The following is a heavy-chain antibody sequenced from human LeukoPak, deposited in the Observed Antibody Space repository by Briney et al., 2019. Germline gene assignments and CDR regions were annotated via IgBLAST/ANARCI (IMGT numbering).Heavy chain of an antibody. CDR3: ARRAGAYSHPYDY. CDR1: GFTFSSYW. V-gene: IGHV3-7*03. CDR2: IKQDGSEK. J-gene: IGHJ4*02. D-gene: IGHD4/OR15-4a*01. Sequence: GGSLRLSCAASGFTFSSYWMSWVRQAPGKGLEWVANIKQDGSEKYYVDSVKGRFTISRDNAKNSLYLQMNSLRVEDTAVYYCARRAGAYSHPYDYWGQGTLVTVSS.